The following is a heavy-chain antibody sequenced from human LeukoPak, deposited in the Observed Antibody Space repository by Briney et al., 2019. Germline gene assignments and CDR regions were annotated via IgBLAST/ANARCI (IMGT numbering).Heavy chain of an antibody. CDR1: GFTFSSYS. J-gene: IGHJ4*02. V-gene: IGHV3-48*01. Sequence: GGSLRLSCAASGFTFSSYSMNWVRQAPGKGLEWVSYISSSSTIYYADSVKGRFTISRDNAKNSLYLQMNSLRAEDTAVYYCATDRSGSYYNPTPVDYWGQGTLVTVSS. CDR3: ATDRSGSYYNPTPVDY. CDR2: ISSSSTI. D-gene: IGHD3-10*01.